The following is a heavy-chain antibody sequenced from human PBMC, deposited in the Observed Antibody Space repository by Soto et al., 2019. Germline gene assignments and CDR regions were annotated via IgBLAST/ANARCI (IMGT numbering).Heavy chain of an antibody. CDR1: GYTFTGYG. V-gene: IGHV1-18*01. Sequence: GASVKVSCKASGYTFTGYGISWVRQAPGQGLEWMGWISAYNGNTNYAQKLQGRVTMTTDTSTSTAYMELRSLRSDDTAVYYCAGTPTRVTMIVVDPFDYWGQGTLVTVSS. D-gene: IGHD3-22*01. CDR2: ISAYNGNT. J-gene: IGHJ4*02. CDR3: AGTPTRVTMIVVDPFDY.